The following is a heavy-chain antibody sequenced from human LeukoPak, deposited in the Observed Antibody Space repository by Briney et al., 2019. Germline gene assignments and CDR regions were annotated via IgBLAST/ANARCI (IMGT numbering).Heavy chain of an antibody. CDR2: ISSSGSFI. CDR3: ARDQGSYTDYEVDY. CDR1: GFTFSNYA. D-gene: IGHD5-12*01. V-gene: IGHV3-21*01. Sequence: GESLRLSCTASGFTFSNYAMTWVRQAPGKGLEWVSFISSSGSFIYYEDSVKGRFIITRDNAKNSLFLQLNSLRAEDTGVYYCARDQGSYTDYEVDYWGQGTLVTVSS. J-gene: IGHJ4*02.